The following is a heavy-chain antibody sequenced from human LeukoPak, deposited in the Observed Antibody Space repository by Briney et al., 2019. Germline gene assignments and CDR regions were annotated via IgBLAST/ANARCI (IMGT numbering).Heavy chain of an antibody. J-gene: IGHJ4*02. CDR3: VSPRGFSYGYFDY. D-gene: IGHD5-18*01. Sequence: PSETLSLTCTVSGGSISSYYWSWIRQPPGKGLEWIGYIYYSGSTNYNPSLRSRVTISVDTSKNQFSLKLGSVSATDTAVYYCVSPRGFSYGYFDYWGQGTLVTVSS. CDR2: IYYSGST. V-gene: IGHV4-59*08. CDR1: GGSISSYY.